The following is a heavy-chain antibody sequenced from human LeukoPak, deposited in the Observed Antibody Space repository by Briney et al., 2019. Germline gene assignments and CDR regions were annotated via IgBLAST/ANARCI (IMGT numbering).Heavy chain of an antibody. CDR2: ISSSSSSI. V-gene: IGHV3-48*04. D-gene: IGHD6-19*01. CDR3: ASGIAVAGTGAFDI. Sequence: PGGSLRLSCAASGFTFSSYSMNWVRQAPGKGPEWVSYISSSSSSIDYVDSVKGRFTISRDNAKNSLYLQMNSLRAEDTAVYYCASGIAVAGTGAFDIWGQGTMVTVSS. CDR1: GFTFSSYS. J-gene: IGHJ3*02.